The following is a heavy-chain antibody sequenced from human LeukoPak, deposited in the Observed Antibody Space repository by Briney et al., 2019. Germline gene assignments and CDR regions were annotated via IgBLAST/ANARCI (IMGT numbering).Heavy chain of an antibody. J-gene: IGHJ4*02. D-gene: IGHD5-12*01. CDR1: GYTFNTNW. CDR2: IYPSDSDT. Sequence: GESLKISCKASGYTFNTNWIGWVRPMPGKGLEWMGIIYPSDSDTRYSPSFQGQVTISADKSISTPYLQWSSLKASDTAMYYCARPSNSGYDYWGQGALVTVSS. CDR3: ARPSNSGYDY. V-gene: IGHV5-51*01.